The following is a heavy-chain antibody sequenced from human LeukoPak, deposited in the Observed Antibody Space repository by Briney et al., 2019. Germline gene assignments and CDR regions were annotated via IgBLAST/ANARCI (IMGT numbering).Heavy chain of an antibody. J-gene: IGHJ6*02. D-gene: IGHD3-3*01. CDR3: ARGAIFGVTPRGYGMDV. V-gene: IGHV1-2*02. CDR1: GYTFTGYY. Sequence: GASVKVSCKASGYTFTGYYIHWVRQAPGQGLEWMGWINPNSGGINYAQNFQGRVTMTRGTSTGTSYMELNSLRSEDTAVYYCARGAIFGVTPRGYGMDVWGQGTTVTVSS. CDR2: INPNSGGI.